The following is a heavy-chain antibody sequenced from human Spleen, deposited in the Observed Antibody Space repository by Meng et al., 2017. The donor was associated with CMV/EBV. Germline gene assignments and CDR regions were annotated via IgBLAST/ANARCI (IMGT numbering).Heavy chain of an antibody. J-gene: IGHJ4*02. V-gene: IGHV3-49*04. Sequence: GGSLRLSCTASGFTFGDYAMSWVRQAPGKGLEWVGFIRSKAYGGTTEYAASVKGRFTISRDDSKSIAYLQMNSLKTEDTAVYYCSRPLRAPMVRGVIIPDYWGQGTLVTVSS. CDR1: GFTFGDYA. CDR3: SRPLRAPMVRGVIIPDY. D-gene: IGHD3-10*01. CDR2: IRSKAYGGTT.